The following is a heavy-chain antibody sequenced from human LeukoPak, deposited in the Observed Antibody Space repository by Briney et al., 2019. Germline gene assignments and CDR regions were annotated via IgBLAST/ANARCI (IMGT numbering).Heavy chain of an antibody. J-gene: IGHJ3*02. CDR2: ISYDGSNK. Sequence: GGSLRLSCAASGFTFSSYAMHWVRQAPGKGLEWVAVISYDGSNKYYADSVKGRFTISRDNSKNTLYLQMNSLRAEDTAVYYCARDFWIVVVTNDAFDIWGQGTMVTVSS. CDR3: ARDFWIVVVTNDAFDI. D-gene: IGHD3-22*01. V-gene: IGHV3-30-3*01. CDR1: GFTFSSYA.